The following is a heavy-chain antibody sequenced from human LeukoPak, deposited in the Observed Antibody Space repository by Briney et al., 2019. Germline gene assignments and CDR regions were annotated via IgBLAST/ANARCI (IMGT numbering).Heavy chain of an antibody. CDR1: GFTFSDYY. V-gene: IGHV3-11*01. CDR2: ISSSSSTI. J-gene: IGHJ4*02. Sequence: GGSLRLSCAASGFTFSDYYMSWIRQAPGRGLEWVSYISSSSSTINYADSVKGRFTISRDSAKKSLFLQMNSLRAEDTAVYYCARVGSSGYPIDYWGQGTLVTVSS. CDR3: ARVGSSGYPIDY. D-gene: IGHD3-22*01.